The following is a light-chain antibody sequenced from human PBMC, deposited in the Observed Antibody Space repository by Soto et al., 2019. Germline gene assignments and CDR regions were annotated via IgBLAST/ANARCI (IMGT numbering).Light chain of an antibody. CDR3: QQYGSSPTWK. CDR1: QSVSSSY. CDR2: GAS. Sequence: EIVLTQSPGTLSLSPGERATLSCRASQSVSSSYLAWYQQKPGQAPRLLIYGASSRATGIPDRFSGSGSGTDFTLTLSRLEPEDFAVYYCQQYGSSPTWKFGQGTKVEIK. V-gene: IGKV3-20*01. J-gene: IGKJ1*01.